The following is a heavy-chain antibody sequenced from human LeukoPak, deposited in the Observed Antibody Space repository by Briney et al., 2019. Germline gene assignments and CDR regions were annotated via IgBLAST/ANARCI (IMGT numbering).Heavy chain of an antibody. CDR2: IYYSGST. J-gene: IGHJ3*02. CDR3: ARSLNGIAVVFDAFDI. Sequence: SETLSLTCTVSGGSISSYYWSWIRQPPGKGLEWIGYIYYSGSTNYNPSLKSRVTISVDTSKNQFSLKLGSVTAADTAVYYCARSLNGIAVVFDAFDIWGQGTMVTVSS. D-gene: IGHD6-19*01. CDR1: GGSISSYY. V-gene: IGHV4-59*08.